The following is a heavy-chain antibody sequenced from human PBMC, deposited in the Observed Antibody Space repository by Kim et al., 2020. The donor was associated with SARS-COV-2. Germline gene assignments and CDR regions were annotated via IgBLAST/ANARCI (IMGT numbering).Heavy chain of an antibody. CDR1: GGSISSSNYY. J-gene: IGHJ4*02. CDR2: GDYSGST. D-gene: IGHD4-17*01. V-gene: IGHV4-39*07. CDR3: ARDRESTLTTFDY. Sequence: SETLSLTCTVSGGSISSSNYYWAWIRQPPGKGLEWIGSGDYSGSTYYNPSLKSRVTISVDTSKNQFSLKLTSVTAADTAVYYCARDRESTLTTFDYWGLGTLVPVSS.